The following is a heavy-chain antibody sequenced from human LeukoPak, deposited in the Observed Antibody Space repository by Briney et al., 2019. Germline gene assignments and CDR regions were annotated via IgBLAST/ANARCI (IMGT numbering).Heavy chain of an antibody. D-gene: IGHD6-13*01. Sequence: GGALRLSCATPGFTFSSYAMSWVPQAPARGLEWVSSLRGNGETFYADPVKGWCTLSRDDSRNMVHHQLNRLRVEDTAIYYCAKESWVSDADAVLWGQGTQVSVSS. CDR3: AKESWVSDADAVL. J-gene: IGHJ4*02. CDR1: GFTFSSYA. V-gene: IGHV3-23*01. CDR2: LRGNGET.